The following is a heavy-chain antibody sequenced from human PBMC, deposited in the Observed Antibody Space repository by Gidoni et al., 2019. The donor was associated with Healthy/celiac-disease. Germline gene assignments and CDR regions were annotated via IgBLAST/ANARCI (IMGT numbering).Heavy chain of an antibody. V-gene: IGHV1-2*02. J-gene: IGHJ3*02. D-gene: IGHD3-3*01. CDR2: INPNSGGT. Sequence: QAQLVQAGAQVKKPGASVKVSCKPSGDPSPGYYMHWVRQAPGQGLEWMGWINPNSGGTNYAQKFQGRVTMTRDTSISTAYMELSRLRSDDTAVYYCARDDFWSVDDAFDIWGQGTMVTVSS. CDR3: ARDDFWSVDDAFDI. CDR1: GDPSPGYY.